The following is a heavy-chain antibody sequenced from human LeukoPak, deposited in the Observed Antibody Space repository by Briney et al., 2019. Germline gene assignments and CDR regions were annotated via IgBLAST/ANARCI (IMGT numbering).Heavy chain of an antibody. V-gene: IGHV4-4*07. CDR2: IYTSGST. CDR1: GGSISSYY. CDR3: ARGQLVNQNDY. D-gene: IGHD6-13*01. J-gene: IGHJ4*02. Sequence: SETLSLTCTVSGGSISSYYWSWVRQPAGKGLEWIGRIYTSGSTNYNPSLKSRVTMSVDTSKTQFSLKLSSVTAADTVVYYCARGQLVNQNDYWGQGTLVTVSS.